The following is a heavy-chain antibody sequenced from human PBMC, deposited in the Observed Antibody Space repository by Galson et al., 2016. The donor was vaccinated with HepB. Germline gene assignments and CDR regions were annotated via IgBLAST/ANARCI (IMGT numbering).Heavy chain of an antibody. D-gene: IGHD3-22*01. Sequence: QSGAEVKKPGESLRISCKGSGYSFTSYWISWVRQMPGKGLEWMGRIYPSESYTNYSPSFQGHVTISADKSISTAYRQWSSLKASDTAMYYCARLPNNYYDSSGYRSDAFDIWGQGTMVTVSS. V-gene: IGHV5-10-1*01. CDR1: GYSFTSYW. CDR2: IYPSESYT. J-gene: IGHJ3*02. CDR3: ARLPNNYYDSSGYRSDAFDI.